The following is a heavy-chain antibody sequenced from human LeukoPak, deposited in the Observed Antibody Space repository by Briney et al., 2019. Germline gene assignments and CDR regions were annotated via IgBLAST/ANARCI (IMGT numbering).Heavy chain of an antibody. J-gene: IGHJ3*02. CDR3: ARAVDALLAAIDI. Sequence: ASVKVSCKCSGSTFTTYYIHWVRQAPGQGLEWMGVINPSGGSTHSAQKFQGRVTMTRDTSTSTVYIDVSGLRSEDTAVYYCARAVDALLAAIDIWGQGTMVTVSS. D-gene: IGHD5-12*01. CDR1: GSTFTTYY. CDR2: INPSGGST. V-gene: IGHV1-46*01.